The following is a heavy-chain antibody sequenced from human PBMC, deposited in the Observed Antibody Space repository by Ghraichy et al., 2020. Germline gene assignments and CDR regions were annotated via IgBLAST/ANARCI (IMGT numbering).Heavy chain of an antibody. CDR3: ARGSGVGATGPFEN. CDR2: LIPVFGTT. J-gene: IGHJ4*02. CDR1: GNSLNTYG. D-gene: IGHD1-26*01. Sequence: SVKVSCKASGNSLNTYGLSWVRQAPGQGLEWMGGLIPVFGTTHYAQKFQGRVTITADESTGTDFMELNRLTSDDSAIYYCARGSGVGATGPFENWGQGTLVTVSS. V-gene: IGHV1-69*13.